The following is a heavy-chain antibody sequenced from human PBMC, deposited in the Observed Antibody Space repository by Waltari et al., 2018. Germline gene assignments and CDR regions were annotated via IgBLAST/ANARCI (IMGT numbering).Heavy chain of an antibody. Sequence: QVQLVQSGAEVKKPGASVKVSCKASGYTFTGYYMHWVRQAPGQGLEWMGRINPNSGGTNYAQKFQGRVTMTRDTSISTAYMGRSRLGSDDTAVYYCAGVEGGFGESKGGMDVWGQGTTVTVSS. V-gene: IGHV1-2*06. D-gene: IGHD3-10*01. CDR1: GYTFTGYY. J-gene: IGHJ6*02. CDR2: INPNSGGT. CDR3: AGVEGGFGESKGGMDV.